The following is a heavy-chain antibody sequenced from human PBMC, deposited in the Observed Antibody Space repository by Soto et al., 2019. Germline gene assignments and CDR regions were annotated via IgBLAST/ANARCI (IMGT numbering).Heavy chain of an antibody. D-gene: IGHD1-26*01. CDR3: ARSFSDILGIVGAS. J-gene: IGHJ4*02. CDR2: IIPIFGTA. CDR1: GGTFSSYA. Sequence: GASVKVSCKASGGTFSSYAISWVRQAPGQGLEWMGGIIPIFGTANYAQKFQGRVTITADESTSTAYMELSSLRSEDTAVYYCARSFSDILGIVGASWGQGTLVTVSS. V-gene: IGHV1-69*13.